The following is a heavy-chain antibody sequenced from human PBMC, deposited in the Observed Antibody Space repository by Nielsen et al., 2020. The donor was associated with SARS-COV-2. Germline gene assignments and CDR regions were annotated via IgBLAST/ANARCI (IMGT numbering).Heavy chain of an antibody. V-gene: IGHV3-74*01. Sequence: GESLKISCAVSGFTFSSYAMNWVRQAPGKGLVWVSRINSDGSSTSYADSVKGRFTISRDNAKNTLYLQMNSLRAEDTAVYYCVVTRVYWGQGTLVTVSS. CDR1: GFTFSSYA. D-gene: IGHD4-23*01. CDR3: VVTRVY. J-gene: IGHJ4*02. CDR2: INSDGSST.